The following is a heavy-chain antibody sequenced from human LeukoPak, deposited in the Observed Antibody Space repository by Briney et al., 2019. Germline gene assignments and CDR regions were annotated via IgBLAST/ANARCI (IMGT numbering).Heavy chain of an antibody. CDR2: IRYDGSIK. Sequence: GGSLRLSCAASGFTFSNYGIHWVRQAPGKGLEWVAFIRYDGSIKYYADSVKGRFTISRDNSKNTLYLQMNSLRAEDTAVYYCAKDTGERLGVLTGYYKSRKSYFDYWGQGTLVTVSS. D-gene: IGHD3-9*01. J-gene: IGHJ4*02. V-gene: IGHV3-30*02. CDR1: GFTFSNYG. CDR3: AKDTGERLGVLTGYYKSRKSYFDY.